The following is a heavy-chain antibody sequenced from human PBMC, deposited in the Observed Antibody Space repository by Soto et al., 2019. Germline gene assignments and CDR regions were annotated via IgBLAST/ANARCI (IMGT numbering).Heavy chain of an antibody. CDR2: IIPIFGTA. D-gene: IGHD3-16*01. CDR1: GGTFSSYA. V-gene: IGHV1-69*01. CDR3: ARELERATRWGWCDP. J-gene: IGHJ5*02. Sequence: QVQLVQSGAEVKKPGSSVKVSCKASGGTFSSYAINWVRQAPGQGLEWMGGIIPIFGTANYAQKFQGRVTITADESTSTANMELSRLRYDVTAVYYCARELERATRWGWCDPGGQGTLVT.